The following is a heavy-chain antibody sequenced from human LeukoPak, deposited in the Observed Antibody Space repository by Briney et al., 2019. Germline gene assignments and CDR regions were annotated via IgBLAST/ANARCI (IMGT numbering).Heavy chain of an antibody. Sequence: GASVKVSCKASGYTFTNYYMHWVRQAPGQGLEWMGIINPSGGSTSYAQKFQGRVTMTRDTSTSTVYMELSSLRSKDTAVYYCASLASGSSGYGFYGMDVWGQGTTVTVSS. CDR2: INPSGGST. V-gene: IGHV1-46*01. CDR3: ASLASGSSGYGFYGMDV. D-gene: IGHD3-22*01. CDR1: GYTFTNYY. J-gene: IGHJ6*02.